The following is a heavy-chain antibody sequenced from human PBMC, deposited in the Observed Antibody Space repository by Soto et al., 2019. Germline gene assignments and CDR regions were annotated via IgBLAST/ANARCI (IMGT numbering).Heavy chain of an antibody. Sequence: QGQLVESGGGVVQPGRSLRLSCEGSGFTFSKYGMQWVRQAPGKGLEWVAVISYDGYLKYYVDSVKGRFTVARDNSKNTLFLEMNSLRVEDTAVYFCAKDFKVSGSHYGTLNYYYGMDVWGQGTTVTVSS. D-gene: IGHD3-10*01. V-gene: IGHV3-30*18. J-gene: IGHJ6*02. CDR3: AKDFKVSGSHYGTLNYYYGMDV. CDR2: ISYDGYLK. CDR1: GFTFSKYG.